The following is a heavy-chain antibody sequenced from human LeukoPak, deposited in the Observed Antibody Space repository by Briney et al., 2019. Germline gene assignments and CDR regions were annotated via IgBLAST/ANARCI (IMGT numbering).Heavy chain of an antibody. J-gene: IGHJ5*02. CDR3: ARVGNPLVTAFAWFDP. CDR2: IYYSGST. Sequence: SETLSLTCTVSGGSVSSSSSYWGWIRQPPGKGLEWIGSIYYSGSTYYNPSLKSRVTMSVDTSTNQFSLKLSSVTAADTALYYCARVGNPLVTAFAWFDPWGQGTLVTVSS. D-gene: IGHD1-14*01. CDR1: GGSVSSSSSY. V-gene: IGHV4-39*07.